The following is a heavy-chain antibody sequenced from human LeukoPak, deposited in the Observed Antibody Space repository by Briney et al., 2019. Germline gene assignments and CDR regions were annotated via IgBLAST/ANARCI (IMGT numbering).Heavy chain of an antibody. V-gene: IGHV4-4*02. CDR2: IYHSGST. CDR1: GGSISSTNW. CDR3: AKDRAFYDSGMFDY. Sequence: SETLSLTCAVSGGSISSTNWWSWVRQPPGKGLEWIGEIYHSGSTNYNPSFRSRLTISVDNSKNQFSLKLTSMTAADTAMYYCAKDRAFYDSGMFDYWGQGTLVTVSS. D-gene: IGHD3-22*01. J-gene: IGHJ4*02.